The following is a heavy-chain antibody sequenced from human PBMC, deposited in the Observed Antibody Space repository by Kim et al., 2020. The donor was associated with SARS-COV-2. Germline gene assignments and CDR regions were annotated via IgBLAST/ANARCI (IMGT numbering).Heavy chain of an antibody. CDR3: ARGGDYTDYLTGVDI. Sequence: GGSLRLSCAASGFTFSEHYMDWVRQAPGRGLEWVGRIRNEDNSYTTEYAASVKGRFTISRDESKNSLYLQMNGLKIDDTAVYHCARGGDYTDYLTGVDIWGQGTLVTVS. CDR2: IRNEDNSYTT. CDR1: GFTFSEHY. V-gene: IGHV3-72*01. D-gene: IGHD4-17*01. J-gene: IGHJ3*02.